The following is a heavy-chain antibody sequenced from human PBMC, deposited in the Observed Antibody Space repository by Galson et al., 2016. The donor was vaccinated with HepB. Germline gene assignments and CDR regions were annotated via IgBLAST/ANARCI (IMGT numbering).Heavy chain of an antibody. J-gene: IGHJ6*02. CDR1: GFSLSNPRMG. D-gene: IGHD2-2*01. V-gene: IGHV2-26*01. Sequence: PALVKPTQTLTLTCTVSGFSLSNPRMGVSWIRQPPGKALEWLAHIFSNDDKSYNTSLKSRLTISKDTSKSQVVLTMTNMDPVDTATYYCARLYCSSTTCQVGYYFYYGMDVWGQGTTVTVSS. CDR2: IFSNDDK. CDR3: ARLYCSSTTCQVGYYFYYGMDV.